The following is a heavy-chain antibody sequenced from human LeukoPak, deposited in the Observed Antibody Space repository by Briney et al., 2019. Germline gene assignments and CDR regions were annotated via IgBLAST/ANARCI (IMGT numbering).Heavy chain of an antibody. Sequence: ASVTVSCKASGGTFSSYGISWVRQAPGQGLEWMGWISAYNGNTNYAQKLQGRVTMTTDTSTSTAYMELRSLRSDDTAVYYCASQRYYYGSGSYPLDYWGQGTLVTVSS. CDR3: ASQRYYYGSGSYPLDY. CDR1: GGTFSSYG. D-gene: IGHD3-10*01. CDR2: ISAYNGNT. J-gene: IGHJ4*02. V-gene: IGHV1-18*01.